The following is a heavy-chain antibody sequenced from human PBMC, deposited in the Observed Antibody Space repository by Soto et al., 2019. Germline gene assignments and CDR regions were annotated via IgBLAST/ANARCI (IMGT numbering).Heavy chain of an antibody. CDR1: GFTCSSYS. D-gene: IGHD2-2*01. Sequence: GGSLRLSCAASGFTCSSYSMNWVRQAPGKGLEWVSYISSSSSTIYYADSVKGRFTISRDNAKNSLYLQMNSLRDEDTAVYYCVSDLVPAAIINAFDIWGQGTMVTVSS. CDR2: ISSSSSTI. V-gene: IGHV3-48*02. J-gene: IGHJ3*02. CDR3: VSDLVPAAIINAFDI.